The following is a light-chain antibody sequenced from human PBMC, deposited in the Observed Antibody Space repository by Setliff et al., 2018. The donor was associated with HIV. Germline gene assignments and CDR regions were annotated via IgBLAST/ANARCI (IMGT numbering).Light chain of an antibody. J-gene: IGLJ2*01. CDR1: SSNIGARFD. V-gene: IGLV1-40*01. Sequence: QSVLTQPPSVSGAPGQRVTISCTGSSSNIGARFDVHWYQQFPGAAPKLLIYNNNQRPSGVPDRFSGSKSGTSASLAISGVQSEDEADYYCATWNDSLLDRGFGGGTKVTVL. CDR2: NNN. CDR3: ATWNDSLLDRG.